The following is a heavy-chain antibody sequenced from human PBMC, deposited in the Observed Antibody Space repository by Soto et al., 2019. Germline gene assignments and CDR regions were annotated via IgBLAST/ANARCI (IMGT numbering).Heavy chain of an antibody. Sequence: QVQLVQSGAEVKEPGSSVKVSCKASADTFSNYALSWGRQAPGQGLEWMGGIIPIFGRADYAQKFQGRVTITADKSTSTAYMDLRSLRSDDTAVYYCAVLVTTTPAAYWGQGTLVTVSS. D-gene: IGHD5-12*01. CDR1: ADTFSNYA. J-gene: IGHJ4*02. V-gene: IGHV1-69*06. CDR2: IIPIFGRA. CDR3: AVLVTTTPAAY.